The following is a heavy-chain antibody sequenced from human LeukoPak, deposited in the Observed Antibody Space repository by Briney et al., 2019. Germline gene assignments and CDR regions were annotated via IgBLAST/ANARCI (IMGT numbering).Heavy chain of an antibody. CDR2: INRAGIES. V-gene: IGHV3-7*01. Sequence: PGGSLRLSCAASGFTFTDYWMTWVRQVPGKGLEWVANINRAGIESYYVDSVKGRFTISRDNAENSLYLQMASLRVDDTAVYYCARVGTWELQRVFDNWGQGTLVTVSS. CDR3: ARVGTWELQRVFDN. D-gene: IGHD1-26*01. J-gene: IGHJ4*02. CDR1: GFTFTDYW.